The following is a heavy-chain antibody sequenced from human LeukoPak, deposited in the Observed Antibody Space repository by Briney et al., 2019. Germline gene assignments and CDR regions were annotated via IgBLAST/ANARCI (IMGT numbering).Heavy chain of an antibody. D-gene: IGHD5-24*01. CDR1: GASISSFY. V-gene: IGHV4-59*01. Sequence: SETLSLTCTISGASISSFYWSWIRQPPGKGLEWIGSINYSGSTNYNPSLKSRVTISIDTSKNQISLKLSSVTAADTAVYYCARDPIHRDDYNVAWGQGALVSVSS. J-gene: IGHJ5*02. CDR2: INYSGST. CDR3: ARDPIHRDDYNVA.